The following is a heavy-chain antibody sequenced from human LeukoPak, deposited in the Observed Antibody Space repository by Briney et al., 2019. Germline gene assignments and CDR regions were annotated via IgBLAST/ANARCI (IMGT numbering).Heavy chain of an antibody. J-gene: IGHJ3*02. CDR2: IVPIFGTA. V-gene: IGHV1-69*01. Sequence: SVKVSCKASGGTFSSYAISWVRQAPGQGLEWMGGIVPIFGTANYAQKFQGRVTITADESTSTAYMELSSLRSEDTAVYYCARETQWLVTIGAFDIWGQGTMVTVSS. CDR3: ARETQWLVTIGAFDI. D-gene: IGHD6-19*01. CDR1: GGTFSSYA.